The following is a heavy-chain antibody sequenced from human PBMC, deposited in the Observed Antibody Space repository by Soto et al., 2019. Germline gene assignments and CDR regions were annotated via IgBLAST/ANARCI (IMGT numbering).Heavy chain of an antibody. D-gene: IGHD6-19*01. CDR2: IYYSGST. J-gene: IGHJ6*02. Sequence: SETLSLTCTVSGGSISSGGYYWSWIRQHPGKGLEWIGYIYYSGSTYYNQSLKNRVTISVDTSKNQFSLKLSSVTAADTAVYYCARATPQERQSIAVDNPTNSYYYGMDVWGQGTTVTVSS. CDR3: ARATPQERQSIAVDNPTNSYYYGMDV. CDR1: GGSISSGGYY. V-gene: IGHV4-31*03.